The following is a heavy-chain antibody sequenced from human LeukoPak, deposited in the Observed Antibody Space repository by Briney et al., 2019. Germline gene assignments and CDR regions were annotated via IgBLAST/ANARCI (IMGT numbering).Heavy chain of an antibody. Sequence: GQCLRLSCAASGFTVSSNYMSWVRQAPGKGLEWVSVMFTVGRTYSAASVKGRFTISRDNSKNTLYLQMNSLRAEDTAVYYCARDLYGAERGYWGQGTLVTVSS. D-gene: IGHD4-17*01. V-gene: IGHV3-53*01. CDR3: ARDLYGAERGY. J-gene: IGHJ4*02. CDR2: MFTVGRT. CDR1: GFTVSSNY.